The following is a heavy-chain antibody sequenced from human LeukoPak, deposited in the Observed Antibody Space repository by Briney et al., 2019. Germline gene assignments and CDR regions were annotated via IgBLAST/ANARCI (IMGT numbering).Heavy chain of an antibody. CDR1: GYTFNSDG. CDR3: ARADIRAIASSGWYGFDY. CDR2: ISAYNGNT. V-gene: IGHV1-18*01. D-gene: IGHD6-19*01. J-gene: IGHJ4*02. Sequence: ASVKVSCKASGYTFNSDGISSLRQAPGQGLEWMGWISAYNGNTNYAQKVQGRVTMTTDTSTSTAYMELRSLRSDDTAVYYCARADIRAIASSGWYGFDYWGQGTLVTVSS.